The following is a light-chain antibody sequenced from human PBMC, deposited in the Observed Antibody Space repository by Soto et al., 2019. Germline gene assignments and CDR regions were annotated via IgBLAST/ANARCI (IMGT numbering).Light chain of an antibody. V-gene: IGKV3-15*01. CDR2: GLS. Sequence: EIVMTQSPATLSLSPGERATLSCRASQRITTVAWYQQKPGQAPRLLIYGLSIRAPGVPARFSVSGSGTEFTLTIRSRQSEDVAVYLCQQYYDWPTFGQGTRVEVK. CDR3: QQYYDWPT. CDR1: QRITT. J-gene: IGKJ1*01.